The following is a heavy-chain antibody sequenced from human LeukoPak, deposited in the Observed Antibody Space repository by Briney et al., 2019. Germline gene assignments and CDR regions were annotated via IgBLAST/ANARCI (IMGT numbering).Heavy chain of an antibody. CDR1: GFTFSSYA. J-gene: IGHJ4*02. CDR3: AKDAEYSSGWYGY. V-gene: IGHV3-23*01. Sequence: GGSLRLSCAASGFTFSSYAMSWVRQAPGKGLEWVLAISGSGGSTYYADSVKGRFTISRDNSKNTLYLQMNSLKAEDTAVYYCAKDAEYSSGWYGYWGQGTLVTVSS. CDR2: ISGSGGST. D-gene: IGHD6-19*01.